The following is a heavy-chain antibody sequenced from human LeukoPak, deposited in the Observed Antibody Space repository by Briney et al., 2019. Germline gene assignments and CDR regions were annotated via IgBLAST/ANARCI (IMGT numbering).Heavy chain of an antibody. J-gene: IGHJ4*02. Sequence: ASVKVSCTASGYTFTGYYMHWVRQAPGQGLEWMGRINPNSGGTNYAQKFQGRVTMTRDTSISTAYMELSRLRSDDTAVYYCAGRLLVGATLFDYWGQGTLVTVSS. D-gene: IGHD1-26*01. V-gene: IGHV1-2*06. CDR3: AGRLLVGATLFDY. CDR2: INPNSGGT. CDR1: GYTFTGYY.